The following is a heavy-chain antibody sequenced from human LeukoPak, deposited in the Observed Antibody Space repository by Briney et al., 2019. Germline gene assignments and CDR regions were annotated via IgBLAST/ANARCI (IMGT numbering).Heavy chain of an antibody. V-gene: IGHV3-11*04. CDR2: ISNSENTI. CDR3: ARDRTGANADVFDL. CDR1: GFTFSDYH. D-gene: IGHD1-1*01. J-gene: IGHJ3*01. Sequence: KPGGSLRLSCAASGFTFSDYHMSWIRQAPGRGLEWLSYISNSENTIYYADSVRGRFTISRDNAKNSLYLQMSSLRAEDTAVYYCARDRTGANADVFDLWGQGTVVTVSS.